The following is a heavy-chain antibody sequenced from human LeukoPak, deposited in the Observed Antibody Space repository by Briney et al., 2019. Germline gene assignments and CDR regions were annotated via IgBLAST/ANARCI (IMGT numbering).Heavy chain of an antibody. J-gene: IGHJ4*02. D-gene: IGHD3-10*01. CDR2: INSDGSST. CDR3: VRDHYGVDY. V-gene: IGHV3-74*03. CDR1: GFTFSSYW. Sequence: PGGSLRLSCAASGFTFSSYWMQWVRQAPGKGLGWVAHINSDGSSTTYADSVKGRFTTSRDNAKNAMYLQMYRLRAEDPAVYYCVRDHYGVDYWGGGTRVTVSS.